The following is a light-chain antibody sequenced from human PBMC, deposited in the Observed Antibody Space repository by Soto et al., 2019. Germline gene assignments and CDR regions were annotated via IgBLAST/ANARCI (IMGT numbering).Light chain of an antibody. CDR3: QQSYNIQALT. Sequence: IQMTQSPSTLSAYEGDRVTITCRASQNISSWLAWYQQRPGKAPKLLIYDASSSASGIPSRFSGSGSGTNFSLTINSLQPEDYATYYCQQSYNIQALTFGGGTKVDI. CDR1: QNISSW. CDR2: DAS. J-gene: IGKJ4*01. V-gene: IGKV1-5*01.